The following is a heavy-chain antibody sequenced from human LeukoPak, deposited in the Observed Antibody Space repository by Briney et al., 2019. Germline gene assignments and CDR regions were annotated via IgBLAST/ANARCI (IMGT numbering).Heavy chain of an antibody. D-gene: IGHD4-17*01. CDR1: GFTFSSHW. CDR2: IKQDGSEK. J-gene: IGHJ4*02. V-gene: IGHV3-7*01. Sequence: GGSLRLSCAASGFTFSSHWMSWVRQAPGKGLEWVANIKQDGSEKYYVDFVKGRFTISRDNAKNSLYLQMNSLRAEDTAVYYCARAGDYGDYGDYWGQGTLVTVSS. CDR3: ARAGDYGDYGDY.